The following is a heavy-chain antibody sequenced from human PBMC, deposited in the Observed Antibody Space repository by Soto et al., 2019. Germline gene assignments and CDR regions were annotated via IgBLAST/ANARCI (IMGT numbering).Heavy chain of an antibody. D-gene: IGHD6-13*01. V-gene: IGHV3-30*18. Sequence: QAGGSLRLSCAASGFTFSSYGMHWVRQAPGKGLEWVAVISYDGSNKYYADSVKGRFTISRDNSKNTLYLQMNSLRAEDTAVYYCAKDRFPKQLGDYYGMDVWGQGTTVTVSS. CDR2: ISYDGSNK. CDR1: GFTFSSYG. CDR3: AKDRFPKQLGDYYGMDV. J-gene: IGHJ6*02.